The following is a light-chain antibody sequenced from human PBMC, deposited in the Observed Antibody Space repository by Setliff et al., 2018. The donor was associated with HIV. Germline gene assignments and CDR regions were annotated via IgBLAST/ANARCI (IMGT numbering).Light chain of an antibody. V-gene: IGLV2-11*01. J-gene: IGLJ2*01. CDR1: SGDVGSYNS. CDR2: DVT. CDR3: CSNAGDFKVI. Sequence: QSALTQPRSLSGSPGQSVTISCTGTSGDVGSYNSVSWYQQHPGKAPKFLIYDVTKRPSGVPDRFSGSKSGNTASLIISGIQAEDEADYFCCSNAGDFKVIFGGGTKGTVL.